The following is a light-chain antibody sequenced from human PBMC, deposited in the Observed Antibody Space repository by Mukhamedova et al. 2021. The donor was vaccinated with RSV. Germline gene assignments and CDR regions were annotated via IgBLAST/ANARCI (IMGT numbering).Light chain of an antibody. CDR3: QQYATSLT. Sequence: SSNFLAWYQQKPGQAPRLLIYGASSRAIDIPDRFSGSASGTDFTLTINRLEPEDFAVYYCQQYATSLTFGGGTKVEIK. J-gene: IGKJ4*01. V-gene: IGKV3-20*01. CDR2: GAS. CDR1: SSNF.